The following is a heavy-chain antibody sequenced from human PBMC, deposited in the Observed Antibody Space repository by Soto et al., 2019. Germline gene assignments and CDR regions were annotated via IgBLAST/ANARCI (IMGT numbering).Heavy chain of an antibody. CDR3: AKENGFQFVNFGASGFDY. J-gene: IGHJ4*02. V-gene: IGHV3-23*01. CDR2: ISGSGSST. D-gene: IGHD6-6*01. CDR1: GFRFSSKA. Sequence: EVQLLESGGGLVQPGGSLRLSCAASGFRFSSKAMSWVRQAPGKGLEWVSIISGSGSSTYYTDSLKGRFPTSRDNSKNMVYLEMNYLRAEDTAVYYCAKENGFQFVNFGASGFDYWGQGSLVSVSS.